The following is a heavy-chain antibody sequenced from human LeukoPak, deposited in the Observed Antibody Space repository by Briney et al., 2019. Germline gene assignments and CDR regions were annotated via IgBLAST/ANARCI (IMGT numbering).Heavy chain of an antibody. J-gene: IGHJ3*02. CDR3: ARDGVYSGYDCAFDI. CDR2: IYSGGST. V-gene: IGHV3-53*01. D-gene: IGHD5-12*01. CDR1: GFTVSSNY. Sequence: SGGSLRLSCAASGFTVSSNYMSWVRQAPGKGLEWVSVIYSGGSTYYADSVKGRFTISRDNAKNSLYLQMNSLRAEDTAVYYRARDGVYSGYDCAFDIWGQGTMVTVPS.